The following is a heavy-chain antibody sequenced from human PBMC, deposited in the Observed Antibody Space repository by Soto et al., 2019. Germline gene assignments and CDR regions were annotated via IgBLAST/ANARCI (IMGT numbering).Heavy chain of an antibody. J-gene: IGHJ5*02. Sequence: QVQLVPSGAEVKKPGSSVKVSCQASGGTFSNYAITWVGQAPGQGLEWLVRIIPIFGTANYAQKVQGRVTITADESTTTAYMELSSLRSDDTAVYYCAKDGGREGYFGNWFDPWGQGTLVTVSS. CDR2: IIPIFGTA. CDR1: GGTFSNYA. D-gene: IGHD2-15*01. CDR3: AKDGGREGYFGNWFDP. V-gene: IGHV1-69*15.